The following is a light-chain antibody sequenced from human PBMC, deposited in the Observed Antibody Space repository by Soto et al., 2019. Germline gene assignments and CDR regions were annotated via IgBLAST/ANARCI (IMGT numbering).Light chain of an antibody. CDR2: GAS. J-gene: IGKJ4*01. V-gene: IGKV3-15*01. Sequence: EIVMTQSPATLSVSPGERATLSCRASQSVGSNLAWYQQKPGQAPRLLIYGASTRATGISARFSGSGSGTEFTLTISSLQSEDFAVCYCQQYNNWPPLTFGGGTKVDI. CDR1: QSVGSN. CDR3: QQYNNWPPLT.